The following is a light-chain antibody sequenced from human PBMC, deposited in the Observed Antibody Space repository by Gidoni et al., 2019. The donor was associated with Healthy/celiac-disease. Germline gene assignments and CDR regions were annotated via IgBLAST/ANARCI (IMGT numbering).Light chain of an antibody. CDR2: GAS. J-gene: IGKJ2*01. V-gene: IGKV3-20*01. CDR1: QSVRSSY. CDR3: QQYGSSPPYT. Sequence: EIVLTQSPGTLSLSPGERATLSCRASQSVRSSYLAWYQQKPGQAPGLLIYGASSRATGIPDRFSGSGSGTDFTLTISRLEPEDFAVYYCQQYGSSPPYTFGQGTKLEIK.